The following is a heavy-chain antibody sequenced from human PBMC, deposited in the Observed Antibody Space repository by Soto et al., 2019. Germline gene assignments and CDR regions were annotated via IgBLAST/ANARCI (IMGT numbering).Heavy chain of an antibody. D-gene: IGHD3-10*01. Sequence: GASVKVSCKASGYTFTGYYMHWVRQAPGQGLEWMGWINPNSGGTNYAQKFQGRVTMTRDTSISTAYMELSRLRSDDTAVYYCARSGYYSGSGSYYFGRDFDSWGQGTLVTVSS. CDR1: GYTFTGYY. CDR2: INPNSGGT. V-gene: IGHV1-2*02. J-gene: IGHJ4*02. CDR3: ARSGYYSGSGSYYFGRDFDS.